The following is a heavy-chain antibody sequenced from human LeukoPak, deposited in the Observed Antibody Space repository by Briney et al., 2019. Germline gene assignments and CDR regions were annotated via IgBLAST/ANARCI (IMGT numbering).Heavy chain of an antibody. V-gene: IGHV4-59*11. Sequence: SETLSLTCTVSGGSISSHYWSWIRQPPGKGLEWIGYIYYSGSTNYNPSLKSRVTISVDTSKNQFSLKLSSVTAADTAVYYCARGPGAAAGTRSNWFDPWGQGTLVTVSS. J-gene: IGHJ5*02. D-gene: IGHD6-13*01. CDR3: ARGPGAAAGTRSNWFDP. CDR2: IYYSGST. CDR1: GGSISSHY.